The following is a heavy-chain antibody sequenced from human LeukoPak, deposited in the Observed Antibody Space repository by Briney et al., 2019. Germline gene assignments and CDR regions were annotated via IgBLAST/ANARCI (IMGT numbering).Heavy chain of an antibody. CDR2: MSSNGATT. V-gene: IGHV3-64*05. Sequence: GGSLRLSCSASGFTFSSYAVHWVRQAPGKGLEYVSAMSSNGATTYYADSVKGRLTIPRDNSKNTLYFQMRSLRPEDTAVYYCVKIVMAGGYFDYWGEGTLVTVSS. J-gene: IGHJ4*02. D-gene: IGHD3-16*01. CDR3: VKIVMAGGYFDY. CDR1: GFTFSSYA.